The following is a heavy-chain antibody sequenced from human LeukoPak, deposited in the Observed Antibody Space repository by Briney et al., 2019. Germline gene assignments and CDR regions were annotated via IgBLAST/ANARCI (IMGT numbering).Heavy chain of an antibody. J-gene: IGHJ6*02. V-gene: IGHV4-34*01. CDR2: INHSGST. D-gene: IGHD6-19*01. CDR3: ARLTSSGWYFRHGMDV. Sequence: SETLSLTCAVYGGSFSGYYWSWIRQPPGKGLEWIGEINHSGSTNYNPSLKSRVTISVDTSKYQFSLKLSSVTAADTAVYYCARLTSSGWYFRHGMDVWGQGTTVTVSS. CDR1: GGSFSGYY.